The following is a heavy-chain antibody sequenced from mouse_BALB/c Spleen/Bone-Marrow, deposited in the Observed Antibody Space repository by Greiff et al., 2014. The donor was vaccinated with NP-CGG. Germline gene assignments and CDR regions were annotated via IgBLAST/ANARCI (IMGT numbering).Heavy chain of an antibody. Sequence: SGPEVVKPGASVKISCKTSGYTFTEYTMHWVKQSHGKSLEWIGGINPNNGGTTYNQKFKGKATLTVDKSSSTAYMELRSLTSEDSAVYYCARSYGYERSWFAYWGQRTLVTVSA. J-gene: IGHJ3*01. CDR1: GYTFTEYT. V-gene: IGHV1-18*01. D-gene: IGHD2-2*01. CDR2: INPNNGGT. CDR3: ARSYGYERSWFAY.